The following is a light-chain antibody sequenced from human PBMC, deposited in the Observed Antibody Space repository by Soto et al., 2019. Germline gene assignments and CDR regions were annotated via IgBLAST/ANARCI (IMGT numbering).Light chain of an antibody. CDR3: QHYNSYSEA. V-gene: IGKV1-5*03. CDR1: QTISSW. CDR2: KTS. Sequence: DIQMTKSPSTLSGSVGDRVTITCLASQTISSWLAWYQQKPEKAPKLLNYKTSTLKSGVPSRFSVSGSGTEFPLTIISLHPDDFATYYCQHYNSYSEAFGQGTKVDIK. J-gene: IGKJ1*01.